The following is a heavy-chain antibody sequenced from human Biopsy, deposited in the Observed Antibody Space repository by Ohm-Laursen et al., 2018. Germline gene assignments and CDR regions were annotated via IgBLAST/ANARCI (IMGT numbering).Heavy chain of an antibody. CDR2: ISGGGTI. D-gene: IGHD4-23*01. CDR1: GFSFSDYH. Sequence: GSLRLSCAAPGFSFSDYHMRWIRQAPGRGLEWVSYISGGGTIYYGDSMKGRVTISRDNAKNSLYLQMHSLRAEDTAVYYCARDTRWSPYSMDVWGQGTPVTVSS. CDR3: ARDTRWSPYSMDV. V-gene: IGHV3-11*01. J-gene: IGHJ6*02.